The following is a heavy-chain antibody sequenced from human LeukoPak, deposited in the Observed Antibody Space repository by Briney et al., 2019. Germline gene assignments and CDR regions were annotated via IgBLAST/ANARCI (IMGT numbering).Heavy chain of an antibody. CDR2: IYTSGST. Sequence: TSETLSLTCTVSGGSISSGSYYWSWIRQPAGKGLEWIGRIYTSGSTNYNPSLKSRVTISVDTSKNQFSLKLSSVTAADTAVYYCASGLRYFDLYYWGRGTLVTVSS. CDR3: ASGLRYFDLYY. V-gene: IGHV4-61*02. D-gene: IGHD3-9*01. CDR1: GGSISSGSYY. J-gene: IGHJ4*02.